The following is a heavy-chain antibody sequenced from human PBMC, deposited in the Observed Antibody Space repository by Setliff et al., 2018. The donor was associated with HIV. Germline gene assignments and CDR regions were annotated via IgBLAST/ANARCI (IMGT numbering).Heavy chain of an antibody. CDR3: AREGDGIDF. D-gene: IGHD2-21*02. V-gene: IGHV4-39*02. Sequence: SETLSLTCTVSGGSISSSSYYWGWIRQPPGKGLEWIGSGPYTGNTYTSPSLKSRATISLDASKNKISLKLTSVTSADTAVYYCAREGDGIDFWGQGTLVTVSS. J-gene: IGHJ4*02. CDR2: GPYTGNT. CDR1: GGSISSSSYY.